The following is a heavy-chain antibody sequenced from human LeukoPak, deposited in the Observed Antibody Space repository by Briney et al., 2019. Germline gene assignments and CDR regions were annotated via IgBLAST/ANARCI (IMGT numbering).Heavy chain of an antibody. J-gene: IGHJ3*02. Sequence: SETLSLTCDVYGASFTGYYWSWIRQSPGKGLEWIGEMNQRGSMNYNPSLKSRVTISVDTSKNQFSLKLSSVTAADTAVYFCARARNYYDSSGYYYEGDAFDIWGQGTMVTVSS. CDR3: ARARNYYDSSGYYYEGDAFDI. CDR1: GASFTGYY. CDR2: MNQRGSM. D-gene: IGHD3-22*01. V-gene: IGHV4-34*01.